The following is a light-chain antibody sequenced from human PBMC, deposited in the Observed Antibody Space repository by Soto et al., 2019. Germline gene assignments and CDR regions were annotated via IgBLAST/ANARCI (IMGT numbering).Light chain of an antibody. CDR1: QSVSSY. CDR2: DAS. J-gene: IGKJ5*01. CDR3: QQRSNWRIT. V-gene: IGKV3-11*01. Sequence: EIVLTQSPATLSLSPGERATLSCRASQSVSSYLAWYQQKPGQAPRLLIYDASNRATGIPARFSGSGSGTDFTLTISSLEPEDFAVYYCQQRSNWRITFGQRTLLEI.